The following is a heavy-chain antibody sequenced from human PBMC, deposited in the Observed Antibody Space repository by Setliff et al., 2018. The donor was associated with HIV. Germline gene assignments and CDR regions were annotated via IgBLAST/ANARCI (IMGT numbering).Heavy chain of an antibody. D-gene: IGHD1-1*01. Sequence: GGSLRLSCAASGFTFSSYGMHWVRQAPGKGLEWVAVISYDGSNKYCADSVKGRFTISRDNSKNTLYLQMNSLRAEDTAVYYCAKVATWTGTTYYFESWGQGTLVTVSS. V-gene: IGHV3-30*18. CDR3: AKVATWTGTTYYFES. CDR1: GFTFSSYG. J-gene: IGHJ4*02. CDR2: ISYDGSNK.